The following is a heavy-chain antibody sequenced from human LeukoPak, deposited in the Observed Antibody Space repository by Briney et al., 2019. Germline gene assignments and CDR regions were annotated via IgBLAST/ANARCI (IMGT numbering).Heavy chain of an antibody. Sequence: SETLSLTCAVYGGPFSGYYWSWIRQPPGKGLEWIGEINHSGSTNYNQSLKSRVTISVDTSKNQFSLKLSSVTAADTAVYYCARRIRVGSNNHYYHSNTFPFDYWGQGTLVTVSS. CDR3: ARRIRVGSNNHYYHSNTFPFDY. D-gene: IGHD3-22*01. CDR1: GGPFSGYY. J-gene: IGHJ4*02. CDR2: INHSGST. V-gene: IGHV4-34*01.